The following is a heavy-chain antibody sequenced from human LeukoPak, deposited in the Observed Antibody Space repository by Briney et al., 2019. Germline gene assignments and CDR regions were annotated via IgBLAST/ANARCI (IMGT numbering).Heavy chain of an antibody. CDR1: GFTFSSYW. D-gene: IGHD1-26*01. Sequence: GRSLRLSCAASGFTFSSYWMHWVRQAPGKGLVCVSRITSDGSSTSYADSVRGRFTISRYNAKNTVYLRMNSLRAEDTAVYYCARDLTGAVFDFWGQGTLVTVSS. CDR2: ITSDGSST. J-gene: IGHJ4*02. V-gene: IGHV3-74*01. CDR3: ARDLTGAVFDF.